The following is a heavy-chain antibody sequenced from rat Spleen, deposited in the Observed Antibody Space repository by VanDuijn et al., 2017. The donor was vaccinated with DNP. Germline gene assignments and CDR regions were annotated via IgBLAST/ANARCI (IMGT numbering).Heavy chain of an antibody. CDR3: SRETGIIPLES. CDR1: GFSLPSYG. CDR2: MSSGGST. V-gene: IGHV2S12*01. Sequence: QVQLKESGPGLVQPSQTLSLTCTVSGFSLPSYGVGWVRQPPGKGLEWIATMSSGGSTYYNSALKSRLSISRDTSKSQVFLKMNSLQTEDTAFYFCSRETGIIPLESWGLGIMVTVSS. J-gene: IGHJ2*01. D-gene: IGHD1-4*01.